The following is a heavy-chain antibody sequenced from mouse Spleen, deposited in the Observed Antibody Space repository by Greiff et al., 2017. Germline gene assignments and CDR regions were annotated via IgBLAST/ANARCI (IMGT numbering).Heavy chain of an antibody. V-gene: IGHV5-9-1*02. D-gene: IGHD1-1*01. CDR2: ISSGGDYI. Sequence: EVKVVESGEGLVKPGGSLKLSCAASGFTFSSYAMSWVRQTPEKRLEWVAYISSGGDYIYYADTVKGRFTISRDNARNTLYLQMSSLKSEDTAMYYCTRDRTTGYFDYWGQGTTLTVSS. CDR1: GFTFSSYA. J-gene: IGHJ2*01. CDR3: TRDRTTGYFDY.